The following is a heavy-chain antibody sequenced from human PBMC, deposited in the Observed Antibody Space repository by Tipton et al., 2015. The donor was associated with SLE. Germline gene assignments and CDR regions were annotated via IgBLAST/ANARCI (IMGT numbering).Heavy chain of an antibody. CDR1: GGSISSYY. CDR3: AREDSSSWYWYFDL. J-gene: IGHJ2*01. CDR2: IYTSGST. D-gene: IGHD6-13*01. V-gene: IGHV4-4*07. Sequence: TLSLTCTVSGGSISSYYWSWIRQPAGKGLEWIGRIYTSGSTNYNPSLKSRVTISVDTSKNQFSLKLSSVTAADTAVYYCAREDSSSWYWYFDLWGRGTLVTVSS.